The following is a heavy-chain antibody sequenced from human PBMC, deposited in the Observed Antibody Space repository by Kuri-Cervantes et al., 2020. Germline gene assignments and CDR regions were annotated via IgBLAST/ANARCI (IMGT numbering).Heavy chain of an antibody. Sequence: GESLKISCAASGFTFRNYWMTWFRQAPGKGLEWVSIIYRSGSTYYADSVKGRFTISRDNAKSSLYLQMNSLRAEDTALYYCAKDSRYDYVWGGYFQHWGQGTLVTVSS. V-gene: IGHV3-53*05. CDR1: GFTFRNYW. D-gene: IGHD3-16*01. CDR2: IYRSGST. CDR3: AKDSRYDYVWGGYFQH. J-gene: IGHJ1*01.